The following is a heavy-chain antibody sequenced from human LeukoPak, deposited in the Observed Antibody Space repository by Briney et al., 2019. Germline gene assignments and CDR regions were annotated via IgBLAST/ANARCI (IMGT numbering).Heavy chain of an antibody. V-gene: IGHV4-59*07. D-gene: IGHD6-6*01. Sequence: SDTLSLTCTLSGRSISAYYWSWIRQPPGKGLEWIGYIHYSGTTNYYPSLRSRVTIALDTSKNQFSLKLNSVTAADTAVYYCARFGTSSSRFFDQWGQGTLVTVSS. CDR1: GRSISAYY. CDR2: IHYSGTT. CDR3: ARFGTSSSRFFDQ. J-gene: IGHJ4*02.